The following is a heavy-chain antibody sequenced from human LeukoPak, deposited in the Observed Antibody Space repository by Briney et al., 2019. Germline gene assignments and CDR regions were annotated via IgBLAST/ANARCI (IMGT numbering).Heavy chain of an antibody. V-gene: IGHV3-30*18. CDR3: AKSPIQLWLVVDY. J-gene: IGHJ4*02. Sequence: PGRSLRLSCAASGFTFSSYGMHWVRQAPGKGLEWVAVVSYDGSNKYYADSVKCRFTISRDNSKNTLYLQMYSLRGEDTAVYYCAKSPIQLWLVVDYWGQGSLVTVSS. CDR1: GFTFSSYG. CDR2: VSYDGSNK. D-gene: IGHD5-18*01.